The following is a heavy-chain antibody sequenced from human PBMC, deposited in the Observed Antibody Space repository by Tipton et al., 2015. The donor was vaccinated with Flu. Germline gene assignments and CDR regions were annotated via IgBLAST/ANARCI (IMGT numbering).Heavy chain of an antibody. CDR1: GGSISSGEYY. Sequence: LRLSCTVSGGSISSGEYYWSWIRQHPGRGLEWIGYMHYSGSAYYNPSLKSRVTISVDTSKNQFSLKLSSVTAADTAVYYCARHSHPAYYDSRALGYWGQGTLVIVSS. V-gene: IGHV4-31*03. CDR2: MHYSGSA. J-gene: IGHJ4*02. D-gene: IGHD3-22*01. CDR3: ARHSHPAYYDSRALGY.